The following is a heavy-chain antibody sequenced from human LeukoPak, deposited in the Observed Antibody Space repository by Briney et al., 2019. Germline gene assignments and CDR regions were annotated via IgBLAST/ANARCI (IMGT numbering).Heavy chain of an antibody. D-gene: IGHD6-19*01. J-gene: IGHJ4*02. CDR1: GFTFSSYG. Sequence: AGGSLRLSCAASGFTFSSYGMHWVRQAPGKGLEWVAFITYDGSNKYYAESVKGRFTISRDDSKNTLYVQMNSLRGEDTAVYHCARDLTCSGWYFFDCWGQGTLVTVSS. V-gene: IGHV3-30*02. CDR3: ARDLTCSGWYFFDC. CDR2: ITYDGSNK.